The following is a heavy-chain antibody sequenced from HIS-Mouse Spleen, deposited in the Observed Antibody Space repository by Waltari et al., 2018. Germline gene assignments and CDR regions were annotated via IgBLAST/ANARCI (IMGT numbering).Heavy chain of an antibody. CDR2: ISYDGSNK. J-gene: IGHJ4*02. CDR3: AKASSGWLDY. D-gene: IGHD6-19*01. CDR1: GFTFSSYG. V-gene: IGHV3-30*18. Sequence: QVQLVESGGGVVQPGRSLRLSCAASGFTFSSYGMHWVRKAPGKGLEWVAVISYDGSNKYYADAVKGRFTISRDNSKNTLYLQMNSLRAEDTAVYYCAKASSGWLDYWGQGTLVTVSS.